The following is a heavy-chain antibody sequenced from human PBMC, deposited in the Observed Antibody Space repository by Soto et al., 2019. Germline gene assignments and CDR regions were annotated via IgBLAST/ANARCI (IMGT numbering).Heavy chain of an antibody. D-gene: IGHD1-26*01. CDR2: FGITGKRG. Sequence: EVELVESGGGLVQPGGSLRLSCVASGFILCDYAENWAPDARGKGLEWVSWFGITGKRGDYADSVKGRFTISRDNARNSVHLQMSSLRDEDTAVYYCARDHYYAFDIWGQGTMVTVS. V-gene: IGHV3-21*02. J-gene: IGHJ3*02. CDR1: GFILCDYA. CDR3: ARDHYYAFDI.